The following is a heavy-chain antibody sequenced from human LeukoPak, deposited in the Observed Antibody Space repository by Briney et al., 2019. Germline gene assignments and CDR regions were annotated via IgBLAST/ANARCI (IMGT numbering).Heavy chain of an antibody. Sequence: SQTLSLTCAISGDSLSTSSVAWNWIRQSPSRGLEWLGRTYYRSKWSNDYAVSVKSRITINPDTSKNQFSLQLNSATPEDSAVYYCARGSRSAFDIWGHGTMVTVSS. CDR1: GDSLSTSSVA. D-gene: IGHD3-10*01. CDR2: TYYRSKWSN. J-gene: IGHJ3*02. CDR3: ARGSRSAFDI. V-gene: IGHV6-1*01.